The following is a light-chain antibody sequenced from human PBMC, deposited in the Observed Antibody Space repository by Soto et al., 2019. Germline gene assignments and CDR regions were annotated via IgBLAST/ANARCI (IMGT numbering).Light chain of an antibody. CDR2: NVN. CDR1: SSDVGAYNY. Sequence: QSALTQPASVSGSPGQSITLSCTGTSSDVGAYNYVSWYQQHPGKAPKLMIYNVNNRPSGVSDCFFGSKSGTTASLTIFGPEAEDEDDCYSSSATTNNTVVFGGGTQLTVL. J-gene: IGLJ3*02. V-gene: IGLV2-14*03. CDR3: SSATTNNTVV.